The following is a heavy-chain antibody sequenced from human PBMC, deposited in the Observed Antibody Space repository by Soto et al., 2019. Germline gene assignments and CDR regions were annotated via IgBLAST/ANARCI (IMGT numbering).Heavy chain of an antibody. CDR3: ARDLLGVGWLQCGVGFGY. CDR2: INPSGGST. D-gene: IGHD5-12*01. J-gene: IGHJ4*02. Sequence: QVQLVQSGAEVKKPGASVKVSCKASGYTFTSYYMHWVRQAPGQGLEWMGIINPSGGSTSYAQKFQGRVTMTRDTSTSTVYLALSSLRSEDTAVYYCARDLLGVGWLQCGVGFGYWGQGTLVTVSS. V-gene: IGHV1-46*01. CDR1: GYTFTSYY.